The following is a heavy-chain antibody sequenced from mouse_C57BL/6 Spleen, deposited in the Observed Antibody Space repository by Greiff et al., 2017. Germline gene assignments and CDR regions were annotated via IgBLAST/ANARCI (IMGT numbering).Heavy chain of an antibody. J-gene: IGHJ3*01. D-gene: IGHD1-1*01. CDR2: IYPGSGST. Sequence: VQLQQPGAELVKPGASVKMSCKASGYTFTSYWITWVKQRPGQGLEWIGDIYPGSGSTNYNEKFKSKATLTVDTSSSTAYMQLSSLTSEDSAVYCCAGHCGSSSWFAYWGQGTLVTVSA. CDR1: GYTFTSYW. V-gene: IGHV1-55*01. CDR3: AGHCGSSSWFAY.